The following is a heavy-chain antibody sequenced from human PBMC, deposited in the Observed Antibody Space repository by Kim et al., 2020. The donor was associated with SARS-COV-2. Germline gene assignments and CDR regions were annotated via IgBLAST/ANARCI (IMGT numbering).Heavy chain of an antibody. D-gene: IGHD4-17*01. Sequence: GGSLRLSCAASGFTFSDYYMSWIRQAPGKGLEWVSYISSSSSYTNYADSVKGRFTISRDNAKNSLYLQMNSLRAEDTAVYYCARDFGDQDYYFDYWGQGTLVTVSS. V-gene: IGHV3-11*05. CDR3: ARDFGDQDYYFDY. J-gene: IGHJ4*02. CDR2: ISSSSSYT. CDR1: GFTFSDYY.